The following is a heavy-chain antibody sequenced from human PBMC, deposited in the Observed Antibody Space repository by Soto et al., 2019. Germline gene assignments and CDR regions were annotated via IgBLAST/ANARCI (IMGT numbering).Heavy chain of an antibody. D-gene: IGHD3-22*01. Sequence: QVQLQESGPGLVKPSQTLSLTCTVSGDSLNSGDYYWSCIRQPPGKGLDWIGYIYYSGSTYYNPSLKSRVTISVDTSKNQFSLKLNSVTAADTAVYYCARANYYNKYFDYWGQGTLVTVSS. CDR2: IYYSGST. CDR1: GDSLNSGDYY. V-gene: IGHV4-30-4*01. J-gene: IGHJ4*02. CDR3: ARANYYNKYFDY.